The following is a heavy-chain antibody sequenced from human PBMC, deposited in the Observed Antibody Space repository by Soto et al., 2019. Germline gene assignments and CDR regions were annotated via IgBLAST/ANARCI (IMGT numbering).Heavy chain of an antibody. V-gene: IGHV4-31*03. J-gene: IGHJ3*02. CDR1: GGSISSGGYY. CDR2: IYYSGST. Sequence: SETLSLTCTVSGGSISSGGYYWSWIRQHPGKGLEWIGYIYYSGSTYYNPSLKSRVTISVDTSKNQFSLKLSSVTAADTAVYYCARDNDYIWGSYRPHDAFDIWGQGTMVTVSS. CDR3: ARDNDYIWGSYRPHDAFDI. D-gene: IGHD3-16*02.